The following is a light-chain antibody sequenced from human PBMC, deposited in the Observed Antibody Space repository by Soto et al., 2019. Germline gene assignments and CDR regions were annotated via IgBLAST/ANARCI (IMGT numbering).Light chain of an antibody. Sequence: DIQMTQSPSTLSASVGDRVTITCRASQSISSWLAWYQQKPGKAPKLLIYKASSLESGVPSRFSGSGSGTEFTLTISSLQPDDCATYYCQQYYSYPLTCGGGTKVEIK. CDR2: KAS. CDR3: QQYYSYPLT. V-gene: IGKV1-5*03. CDR1: QSISSW. J-gene: IGKJ4*01.